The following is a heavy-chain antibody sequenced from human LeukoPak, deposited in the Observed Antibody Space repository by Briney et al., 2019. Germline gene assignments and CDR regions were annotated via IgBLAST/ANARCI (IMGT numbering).Heavy chain of an antibody. Sequence: QPGGSLRLSCAASGFTFSSYAMSWVRQAPGKGLEWVSAISGSGGSTYYADSVKGRFTISRDNSKNTLYLQMNSLRAEDTAVYYCANYYGSGRREPDTNINDYWGQGTLVTVSS. V-gene: IGHV3-23*01. J-gene: IGHJ4*02. CDR3: ANYYGSGRREPDTNINDY. CDR1: GFTFSSYA. D-gene: IGHD3-10*01. CDR2: ISGSGGST.